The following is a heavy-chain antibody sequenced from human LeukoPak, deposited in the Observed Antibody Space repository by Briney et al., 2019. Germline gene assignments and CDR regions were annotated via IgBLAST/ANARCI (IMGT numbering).Heavy chain of an antibody. CDR2: ISGSGSRT. D-gene: IGHD3-10*01. J-gene: IGHJ3*02. V-gene: IGHV3-23*01. Sequence: GGSLRLPCAASGFTFSSYAMSWVRQAPGKGLEWVSGISGSGSRTFYADSVKGRFTVSRDNSKNTMYLQMNSLRAEDTAVYYCATLGHAFDIWGQGTMVTVSS. CDR3: ATLGHAFDI. CDR1: GFTFSSYA.